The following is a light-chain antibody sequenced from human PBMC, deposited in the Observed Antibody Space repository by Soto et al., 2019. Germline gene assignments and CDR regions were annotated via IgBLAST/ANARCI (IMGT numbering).Light chain of an antibody. CDR2: RAS. CDR1: QNIYSN. V-gene: IGKV3-15*01. Sequence: IVMTQSPATLSVSPGERATFSCRASQNIYSNIAWYQQRPGQAPRLLIYRASTRATGVPARFSGSGSGTDFTLTISSLQPEDFATYYCQQSFSTPTFGQGTRLEIK. CDR3: QQSFSTPT. J-gene: IGKJ5*01.